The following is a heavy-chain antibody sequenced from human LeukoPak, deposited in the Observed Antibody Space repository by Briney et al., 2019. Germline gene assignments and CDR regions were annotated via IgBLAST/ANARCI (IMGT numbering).Heavy chain of an antibody. V-gene: IGHV5-51*01. D-gene: IGHD6-13*01. CDR2: IYPGDSDT. CDR1: GYSFTSYW. J-gene: IGHJ5*02. CDR3: ARRYSSSWYEAADNWFDP. Sequence: GESLKISCKGSGYSFTSYWIGWVRQMPGKGLEWMGIIYPGDSDTRYSPSFQGQVTISADKSISTAYLQWSSLRASDTAMYYCARRYSSSWYEAADNWFDPWGQGTLVTVSS.